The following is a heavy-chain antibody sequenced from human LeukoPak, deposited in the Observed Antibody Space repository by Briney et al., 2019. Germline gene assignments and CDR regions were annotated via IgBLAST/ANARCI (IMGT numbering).Heavy chain of an antibody. CDR1: GFTFSSYW. D-gene: IGHD4-23*01. CDR2: INSGGSST. V-gene: IGHV3-74*01. CDR3: AREEGAYGGSNWFDP. Sequence: GGSLRLSRAASGFTFSSYWMHWVRQAPGKGLVWVSRINSGGSSTSYADSVKGRFTISRDNAKNTLYLQMNSLRAEDTAVYYCAREEGAYGGSNWFDPWGQGTLVTVSS. J-gene: IGHJ5*02.